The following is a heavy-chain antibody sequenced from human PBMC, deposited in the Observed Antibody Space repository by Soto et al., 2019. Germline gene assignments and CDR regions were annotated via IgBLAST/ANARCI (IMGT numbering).Heavy chain of an antibody. CDR1: GASLSGYY. Sequence: QEQVQQWGAGLLKPSETLSLTCAAYGASLSGYYWSWIRQSPGEGLEWIGEIDRGGSANYNPSLRSRVSISVDTSRKQFSLNLSSVTAADTGVYYCERGEAFDNYQARWGQGTLVTVSS. CDR2: IDRGGSA. J-gene: IGHJ4*02. CDR3: ERGEAFDNYQAR. D-gene: IGHD1-1*01. V-gene: IGHV4-34*01.